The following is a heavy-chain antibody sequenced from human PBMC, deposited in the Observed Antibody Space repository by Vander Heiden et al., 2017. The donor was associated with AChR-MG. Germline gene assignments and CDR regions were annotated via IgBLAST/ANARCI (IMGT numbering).Heavy chain of an antibody. D-gene: IGHD3-3*01. CDR1: GGSISSSGYY. V-gene: IGHV4-39*01. CDR2: IYYSGST. CDR3: ARASYDFWSGYAYFDY. Sequence: QLQLQESGPGLVKPSETLSLTCTVSGGSISSSGYYWGWIRQPPGKGLEWIGSIYYSGSTYYNPSLKSRVTISVDTSKNQFSLKLSSVTAADTAVYYCARASYDFWSGYAYFDYWGQGTLVTVSS. J-gene: IGHJ4*02.